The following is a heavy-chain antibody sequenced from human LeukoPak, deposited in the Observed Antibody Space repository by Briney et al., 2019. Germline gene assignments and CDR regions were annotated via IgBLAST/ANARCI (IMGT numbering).Heavy chain of an antibody. CDR2: IYYSGST. CDR1: GGSISNYY. Sequence: SETLSLTCTVSGGSISNYYWSWIRQPPGKGLEWIGYIYYSGSTNYNPSLKSRVTISVDTSKNQFSLKLSSVTAADTAVYYCARGRYFYDSSGSIYYYFYYYMDVWGKGTTVTVSS. J-gene: IGHJ6*03. V-gene: IGHV4-59*01. D-gene: IGHD3-22*01. CDR3: ARGRYFYDSSGSIYYYFYYYMDV.